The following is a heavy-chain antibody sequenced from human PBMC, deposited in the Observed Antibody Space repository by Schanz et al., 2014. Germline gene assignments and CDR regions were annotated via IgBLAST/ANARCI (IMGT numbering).Heavy chain of an antibody. CDR3: VKDLQRELLRDDHYYGMDV. CDR2: IWYDGNNK. V-gene: IGHV3-33*06. CDR1: GFAFSSFA. D-gene: IGHD1-26*01. Sequence: QVQLVESGGGVVQPGRSLKLSCAASGFAFSSFALSWVRQAPGKGLEWVAVIWYDGNNKFYADSVKGRFTTSRDNSKNTMYLQMNSLRAEDTAVYYCVKDLQRELLRDDHYYGMDVWGQGTTVTVSS. J-gene: IGHJ6*02.